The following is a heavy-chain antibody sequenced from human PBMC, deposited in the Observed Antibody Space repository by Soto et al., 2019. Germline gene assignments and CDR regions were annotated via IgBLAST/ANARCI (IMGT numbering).Heavy chain of an antibody. CDR1: GFTFSSYD. D-gene: IGHD1-7*01. Sequence: EVPLAESGGGMVQPGGSLRLSCVASGFTFSSYDMHWARQAPGKGLEYVSSISSNGGTTYYGNSVKGRFTISRDNSKNTLYLQMGSLRAEDMAVYYCVRRVSGNYDYWGQGHLVTVSS. V-gene: IGHV3-64*01. J-gene: IGHJ4*02. CDR3: VRRVSGNYDY. CDR2: ISSNGGTT.